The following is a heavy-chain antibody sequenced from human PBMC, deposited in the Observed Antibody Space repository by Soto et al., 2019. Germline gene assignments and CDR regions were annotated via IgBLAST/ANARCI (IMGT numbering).Heavy chain of an antibody. CDR2: ISYSGST. D-gene: IGHD1-1*01. Sequence: QVQLQESGPGLVKPSQTLSLTCTVSAGSISSGRYYWSWIRQHPGKGLEWIGYISYSGSTYYNPSLESRVTMSVYTSKNQFSLKLISVTAADTAVYYCARDPGGGYYYDGMDVWGQGTTVTVSS. V-gene: IGHV4-31*03. CDR3: ARDPGGGYYYDGMDV. J-gene: IGHJ6*02. CDR1: AGSISSGRYY.